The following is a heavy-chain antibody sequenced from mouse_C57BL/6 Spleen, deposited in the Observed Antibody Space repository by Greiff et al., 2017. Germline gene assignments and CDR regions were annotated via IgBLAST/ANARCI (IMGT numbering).Heavy chain of an antibody. J-gene: IGHJ2*01. CDR2: ISDGGSYS. Sequence: EVKVVESGGGLVKPGGSLKLSCAASGFTFSSYAMSWVRQTPEKRLEWVATISDGGSYSYYPDNVKGRFTISRDNAKNNLYLQMSHLKSEDTAMYYCARGHYGSSYPDYWGQGTTLTVSS. V-gene: IGHV5-4*03. CDR3: ARGHYGSSYPDY. CDR1: GFTFSSYA. D-gene: IGHD1-1*01.